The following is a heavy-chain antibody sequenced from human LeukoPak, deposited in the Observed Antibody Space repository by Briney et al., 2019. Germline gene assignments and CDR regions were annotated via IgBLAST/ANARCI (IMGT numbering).Heavy chain of an antibody. V-gene: IGHV4-39*02. J-gene: IGHJ4*02. D-gene: IGHD3-10*01. CDR3: VRDYGSGTFYPYFDY. CDR2: IYYSGSI. CDR1: GGSITSSDYS. Sequence: SETLSLTCSVSGGSITSSDYSWGWIRQPPGKGLEWIATIYYSGSIYYNPSLRSRVTISADRSKNQFSLKLSSLTAADTAVYYCVRDYGSGTFYPYFDYWGQGALVTVSS.